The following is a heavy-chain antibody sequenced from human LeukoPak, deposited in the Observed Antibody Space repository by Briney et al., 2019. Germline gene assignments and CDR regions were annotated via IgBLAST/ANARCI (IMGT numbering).Heavy chain of an antibody. V-gene: IGHV3-74*01. CDR3: ARDITLTRGGRSDY. Sequence: GGPLRLSCAASGFTFSNYWMYWVRQAPGKGLVWVSRINSDGKTTNYADSVKGRFTISRDNAKNTLYLQINSLRAEDTAVYYCARDITLTRGGRSDYWGQGTLVTVSA. D-gene: IGHD3-10*01. CDR1: GFTFSNYW. J-gene: IGHJ4*02. CDR2: INSDGKTT.